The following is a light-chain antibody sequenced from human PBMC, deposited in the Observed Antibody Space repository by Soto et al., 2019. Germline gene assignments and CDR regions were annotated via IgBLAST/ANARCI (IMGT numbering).Light chain of an antibody. J-gene: IGKJ1*01. CDR1: QDISNY. Sequence: DIQMTQSPSSLSASVGDRVTITCQASQDISNYLNWYQQKPGKAPKLLIYDASNLETGVPPRFSGSGSGKDFTLTIAALQPDDFATYYCHQSFSSPRTFGQGTKVDIK. CDR3: HQSFSSPRT. CDR2: DAS. V-gene: IGKV1-39*01.